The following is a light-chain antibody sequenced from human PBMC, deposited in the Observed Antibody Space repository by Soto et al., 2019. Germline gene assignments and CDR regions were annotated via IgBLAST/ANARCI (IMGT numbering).Light chain of an antibody. CDR1: QSVRGS. CDR3: QQFYMGWT. Sequence: DIQMTQSPSTLSASVGDRVTITCRASQSVRGSLAWYQQQPGKAPKLLIYDVSNLESGVPSRFSAFGSGTEFTLSNSSLQPDDFGTYYCQQFYMGWTFGQGTRVDLK. V-gene: IGKV1-5*01. CDR2: DVS. J-gene: IGKJ1*01.